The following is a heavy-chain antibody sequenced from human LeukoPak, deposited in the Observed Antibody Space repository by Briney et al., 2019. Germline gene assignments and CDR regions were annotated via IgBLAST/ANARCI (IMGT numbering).Heavy chain of an antibody. J-gene: IGHJ4*02. CDR2: ISWDGGST. V-gene: IGHV3-43D*03. D-gene: IGHD5-18*01. CDR3: AKAGRGYSPIDY. CDR1: GFTFDDYA. Sequence: GGSLRLSCAASGFTFDDYAMHWVRQAPGKGLEWVSLISWDGGSTYYADSVKGRFTISRDNSKNSLYLQMNSLRAEDTALYYCAKAGRGYSPIDYWGQGTLVTVSS.